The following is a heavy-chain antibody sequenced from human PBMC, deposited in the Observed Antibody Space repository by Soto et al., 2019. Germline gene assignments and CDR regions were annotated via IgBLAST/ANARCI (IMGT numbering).Heavy chain of an antibody. CDR1: GFTFSSYG. J-gene: IGHJ4*02. CDR2: ISYDGSNK. D-gene: IGHD3-3*01. Sequence: QVQLVESGGGVVQPGRSLRLSCAASGFTFSSYGMHWVRQAPGKGLEWVAVISYDGSNKYYADSVKGRFTISRDNSKNALYLQMNSLRAEDTAVYYCAKDRVVLLFLEWLLRIDSFDYWGQGTLVTVSS. V-gene: IGHV3-30*18. CDR3: AKDRVVLLFLEWLLRIDSFDY.